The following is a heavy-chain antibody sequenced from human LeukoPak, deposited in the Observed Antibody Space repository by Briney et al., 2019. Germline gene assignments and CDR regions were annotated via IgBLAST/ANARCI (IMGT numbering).Heavy chain of an antibody. CDR2: ISSSSSYI. Sequence: GGSLRLSCAASGFTFTSYSMNWVRQAPGKGLEWVSSISSSSSYIYYADSVKGRFTISRDNAKNSLYLQMNSLRAEDTAVYYCARDHADYYYYYMDVWGKGTTVTVSS. V-gene: IGHV3-21*01. J-gene: IGHJ6*03. CDR3: ARDHADYYYYYMDV. CDR1: GFTFTSYS.